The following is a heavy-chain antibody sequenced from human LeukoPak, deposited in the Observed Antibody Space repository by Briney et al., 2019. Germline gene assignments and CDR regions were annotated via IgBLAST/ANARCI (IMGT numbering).Heavy chain of an antibody. CDR3: ARSLYYYGSGSNFDY. CDR1: GYTFTSYA. D-gene: IGHD3-10*01. Sequence: ASVKVSCKASGYTFTSYAMNWVRQAPGQGLQWMGIINPSGGSTSYAQKFQGRVTMTRDTSTSTVYMELSSLRSEDTAVYYCARSLYYYGSGSNFDYWGQGTLVTVSS. V-gene: IGHV1-46*01. J-gene: IGHJ4*02. CDR2: INPSGGST.